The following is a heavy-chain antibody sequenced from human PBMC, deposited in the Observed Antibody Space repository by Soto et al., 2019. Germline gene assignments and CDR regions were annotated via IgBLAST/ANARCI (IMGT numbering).Heavy chain of an antibody. CDR2: ISAYNGNT. D-gene: IGHD6-19*01. J-gene: IGHJ4*02. V-gene: IGHV1-18*03. CDR3: ARSPAPWWLDFDY. CDR1: GYTVTSYG. Sequence: ASVKVSCKASGYTVTSYGISWVRQAPGQGLEWVGWISAYNGNTNYAQKLQGRVTMTTDTSTSTAYMELRSLRSDDMAVYYCARSPAPWWLDFDYWGQGTLVTVSS.